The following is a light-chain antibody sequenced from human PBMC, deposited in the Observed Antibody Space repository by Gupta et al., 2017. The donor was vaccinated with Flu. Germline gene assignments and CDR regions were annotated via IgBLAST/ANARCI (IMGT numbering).Light chain of an antibody. CDR3: AAWDDNRSGQV. CDR2: SNN. CDR1: DSNIGSNP. J-gene: IGLJ2*01. V-gene: IGLV1-44*01. Sequence: QSVLTPPPSASGTPGQRVTMSCSGSDSNIGSNPVTWYQQLPGTAPKLLIHSNNRRPSGVPDRFSGSKSGTSASLAISGLQAEDESDYYCAAWDDNRSGQVFGGGTKLTVL.